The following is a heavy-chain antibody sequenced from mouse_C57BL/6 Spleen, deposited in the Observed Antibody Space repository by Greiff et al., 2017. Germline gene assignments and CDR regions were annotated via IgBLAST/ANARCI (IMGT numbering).Heavy chain of an antibody. CDR2: INPNYGTT. CDR3: TRHYYGSNPAFDY. V-gene: IGHV1-39*01. Sequence: EVQLQQSGPELVKPGASVKLSCKASGYSFTDYYMHWVKQSNGQSLEWIGVINPNYGTTSYNQKFKCKATLTVDQSSSTAYMQLNSLTSEDAAVYYCTRHYYGSNPAFDYWGQGTTLTVSS. J-gene: IGHJ2*01. D-gene: IGHD1-1*01. CDR1: GYSFTDYY.